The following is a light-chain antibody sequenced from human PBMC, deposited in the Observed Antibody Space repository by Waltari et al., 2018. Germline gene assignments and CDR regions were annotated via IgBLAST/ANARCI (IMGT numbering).Light chain of an antibody. CDR1: QSVGTS. Sequence: EIVMTQSPASLSVSPGDRVTLSCWASQSVGTSLAWYQQRPGRAPRLLVYRASTRASDIPARFSGSGSGTDFTLSISTLQSEDFAVYYCQQYDDWPRTFGQGTKVEIK. J-gene: IGKJ1*01. CDR2: RAS. V-gene: IGKV3-15*01. CDR3: QQYDDWPRT.